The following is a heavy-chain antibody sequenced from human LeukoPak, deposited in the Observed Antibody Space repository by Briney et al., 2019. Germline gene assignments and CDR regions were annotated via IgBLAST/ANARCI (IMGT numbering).Heavy chain of an antibody. CDR3: ARDTARITIFGVAKYMDV. CDR1: GYTFIYYY. Sequence: ASVTVSFKASGYTFIYYYMHWVRQAPGQGLEWMGWINPNSGDTKYAQKFQGRVTMTRDTSISTAYMELSRLRSDDTAVYYCARDTARITIFGVAKYMDVWGKGTTVTVSS. J-gene: IGHJ6*03. D-gene: IGHD3-3*01. CDR2: INPNSGDT. V-gene: IGHV1-2*02.